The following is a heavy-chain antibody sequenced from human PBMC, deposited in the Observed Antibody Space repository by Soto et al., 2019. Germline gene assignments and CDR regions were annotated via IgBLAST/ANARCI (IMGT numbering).Heavy chain of an antibody. J-gene: IGHJ4*02. CDR2: ISYDGSDK. Sequence: QVQLVESGGGVVQPGRSLRLSCAASGFTFSSYGMHWGRQAPGKGLEWVALISYDGSDKYYADSVKGRFTISRDNSKNTLYVQMNSLRVEDTAVYYCGAGQYFSDYWGQGTLVTVSS. D-gene: IGHD6-13*01. V-gene: IGHV3-30*03. CDR3: GAGQYFSDY. CDR1: GFTFSSYG.